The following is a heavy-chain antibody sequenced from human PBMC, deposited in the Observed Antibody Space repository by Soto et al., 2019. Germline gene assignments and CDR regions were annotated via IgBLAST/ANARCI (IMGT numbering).Heavy chain of an antibody. Sequence: QMQLVQSGPEVKKPGTSVKVSCKASGFTFTSSAVQWVRQARGQRLEWIGWIVVGSGNTNYAQKFQERVTITRDMSTSTAYMELSSLRSEDTAVYYCAADPQHIVVVTAIDAFDIWGQGTMVTVSS. CDR1: GFTFTSSA. V-gene: IGHV1-58*01. CDR3: AADPQHIVVVTAIDAFDI. D-gene: IGHD2-21*02. J-gene: IGHJ3*02. CDR2: IVVGSGNT.